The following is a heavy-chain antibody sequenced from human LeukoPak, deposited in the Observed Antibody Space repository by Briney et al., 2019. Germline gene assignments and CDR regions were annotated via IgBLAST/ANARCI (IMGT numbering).Heavy chain of an antibody. V-gene: IGHV3-20*04. Sequence: GGSLRLSXAASGFTFDDYGMSWVRQAPGKGLEWVTGINWNGGSTGYADSVKGRFTISRDNAKNSLYLQMNSLRAEDTALYYCARPGGYYYGSGSYYPFDYWGQGTLVTVSS. J-gene: IGHJ4*02. CDR2: INWNGGST. CDR3: ARPGGYYYGSGSYYPFDY. D-gene: IGHD3-10*01. CDR1: GFTFDDYG.